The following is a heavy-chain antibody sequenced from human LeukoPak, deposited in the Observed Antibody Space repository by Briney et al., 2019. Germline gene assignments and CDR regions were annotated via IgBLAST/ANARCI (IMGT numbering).Heavy chain of an antibody. CDR1: GFTFSSYA. V-gene: IGHV3-30-3*01. CDR3: ARDADTAMVIGYYFDY. CDR2: ISYDGSNK. D-gene: IGHD5-18*01. J-gene: IGHJ4*02. Sequence: PGGSLRLSCAASGFTFSSYAMHWVRQAPGKWRERVAVISYDGSNKYYADSVKGRFTISRDNSKNTLYLQMNSLRAEDTAVYYCARDADTAMVIGYYFDYWGQGTLVTVSS.